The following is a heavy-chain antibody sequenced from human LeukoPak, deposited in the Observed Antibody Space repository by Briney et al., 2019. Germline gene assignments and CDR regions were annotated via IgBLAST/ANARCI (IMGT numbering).Heavy chain of an antibody. CDR1: GGSVSGYY. D-gene: IGHD2-15*01. V-gene: IGHV4-59*02. CDR2: VYYSGST. Sequence: SQTLSLTCVVSGGSVSGYYWGWIRQPPGRGLEWIGYVYYSGSTNYNPSFKSRITISVDTSRNQFSLQLSSVTAADTAVYYCARIHRYCSGGACYVLDNWGQGTLVAVSS. CDR3: ARIHRYCSGGACYVLDN. J-gene: IGHJ4*02.